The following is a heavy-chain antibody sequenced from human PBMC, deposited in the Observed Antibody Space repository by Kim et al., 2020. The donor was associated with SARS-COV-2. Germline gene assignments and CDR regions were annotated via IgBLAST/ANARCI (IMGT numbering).Heavy chain of an antibody. D-gene: IGHD3-10*01. Sequence: SETLSLTCAVYGGSFSGYYWSWIRQPPGKGLEWIGEINHSGSTNYNPSLKSRVTISVDTSKNQFSLKLSSVTAADTAVYYCARGTRWFGEIHFDYWGQGTLVTVSS. CDR2: INHSGST. V-gene: IGHV4-34*01. CDR3: ARGTRWFGEIHFDY. CDR1: GGSFSGYY. J-gene: IGHJ4*02.